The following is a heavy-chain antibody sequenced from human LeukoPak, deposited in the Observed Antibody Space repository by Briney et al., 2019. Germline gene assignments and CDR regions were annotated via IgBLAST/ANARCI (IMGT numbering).Heavy chain of an antibody. J-gene: IGHJ4*02. Sequence: GGSLRLSCAASGFSLSSYAMSWVRQAPGKGLEWVSAISSSDDGTYHAGSVRGRFTISRDSPKNTLYLQMNNLRTEDAAIYYCAKAPVTSCRGAFCYPLDSWGQGTLVTVSS. CDR1: GFSLSSYA. V-gene: IGHV3-23*01. D-gene: IGHD2-15*01. CDR2: ISSSDDGT. CDR3: AKAPVTSCRGAFCYPLDS.